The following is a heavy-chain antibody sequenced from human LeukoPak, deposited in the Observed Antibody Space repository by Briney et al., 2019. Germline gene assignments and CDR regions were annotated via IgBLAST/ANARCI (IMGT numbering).Heavy chain of an antibody. J-gene: IGHJ4*02. V-gene: IGHV3-64*01. Sequence: GGSLRLSCAASGFTFSRYTMHWARQAPGKGLEYVSGISSKGGSTYYASSVKGRFTISRDNSKNTLYLQMGSLRAEDMAVYYCAREDYGTGKFDYWGQGTLVIVYS. D-gene: IGHD4-17*01. CDR3: AREDYGTGKFDY. CDR1: GFTFSRYT. CDR2: ISSKGGST.